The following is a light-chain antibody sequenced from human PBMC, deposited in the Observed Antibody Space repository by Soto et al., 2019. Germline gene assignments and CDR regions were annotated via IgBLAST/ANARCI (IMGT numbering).Light chain of an antibody. CDR3: QQRSNGPSIT. V-gene: IGKV3-11*01. CDR1: QSVSSN. J-gene: IGKJ5*01. CDR2: GAS. Sequence: SVLASAQGHPSVSPGEMAILSCRASQSVSSNLAWYQQKPGQAPRLLIYGASSRATGIHDRFSGTGSETDFTLTISSLEPEDFAVYYFQQRSNGPSITFGQGTRLEIK.